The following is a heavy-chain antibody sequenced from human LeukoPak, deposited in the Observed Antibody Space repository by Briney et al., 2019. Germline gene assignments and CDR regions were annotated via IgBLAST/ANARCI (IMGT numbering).Heavy chain of an antibody. J-gene: IGHJ4*02. V-gene: IGHV3-23*01. Sequence: PGGSLRLSCAASGFTFSSYAMSWVRQAPGKGLEWVSAISGSGGSTYYADSVKGRFTISRDNSKNTLYLQMNSLRAEDTAVYYCAKPEPNCSGGNCYQAPFDSWGQGTLVTVSS. CDR2: ISGSGGST. CDR1: GFTFSSYA. D-gene: IGHD2-15*01. CDR3: AKPEPNCSGGNCYQAPFDS.